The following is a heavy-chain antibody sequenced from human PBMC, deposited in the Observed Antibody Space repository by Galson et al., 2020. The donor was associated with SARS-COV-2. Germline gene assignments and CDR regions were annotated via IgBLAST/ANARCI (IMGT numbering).Heavy chain of an antibody. CDR1: GTSISSGSYS. V-gene: IGHV4-30-2*01. Sequence: SATLSLTCAASGTSISSGSYSWNWIRQPPGKGPEWIGYISHSGGTYYNPSLKSRVTISGDRSKNQFSLRLSSVTAADTAVYYCARLHYGEYAPEAFDIWGQGTRVTVAS. J-gene: IGHJ3*02. CDR2: ISHSGGT. CDR3: ARLHYGEYAPEAFDI. D-gene: IGHD4-17*01.